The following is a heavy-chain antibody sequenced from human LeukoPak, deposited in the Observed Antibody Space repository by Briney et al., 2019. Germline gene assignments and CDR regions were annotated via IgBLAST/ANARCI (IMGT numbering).Heavy chain of an antibody. J-gene: IGHJ4*02. Sequence: ASVKVSCKASGYTFTGYYMHWVRQAPGQGLEWMGRINPNSGGTNYAQKFQGRVTMTRDTSISTAYMELSRLRSDDTAVYYCARDWNCEDPFDYWGQGTLVTVSS. CDR2: INPNSGGT. V-gene: IGHV1-2*06. CDR3: ARDWNCEDPFDY. D-gene: IGHD1-7*01. CDR1: GYTFTGYY.